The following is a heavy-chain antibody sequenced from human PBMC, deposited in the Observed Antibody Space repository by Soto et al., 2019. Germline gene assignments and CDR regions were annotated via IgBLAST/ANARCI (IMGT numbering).Heavy chain of an antibody. CDR3: ARETIYCSSSNCFFDY. J-gene: IGHJ4*02. V-gene: IGHV1-18*01. D-gene: IGHD2-2*01. Sequence: QVQLVQSGAEVKKPGASVKVSCKASGYTFTSCGISWVRQAPGQGLEWMGWISAYNGKTNYAQKFQDRVTMTTDTSTSTAYMELRSLRSDDTAVYYCARETIYCSSSNCFFDYWGQGTLVTVSS. CDR2: ISAYNGKT. CDR1: GYTFTSCG.